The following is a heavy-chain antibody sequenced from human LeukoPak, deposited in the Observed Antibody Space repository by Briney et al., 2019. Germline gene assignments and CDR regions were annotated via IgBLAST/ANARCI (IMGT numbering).Heavy chain of an antibody. V-gene: IGHV1-46*01. CDR3: ARGPRQQLVRDWYFDL. D-gene: IGHD6-13*01. CDR2: INPSGGTT. CDR1: GYTFTSYY. J-gene: IGHJ2*01. Sequence: GASVKVSCKASGYTFTSYYMHWVRQAPGQGLEWMGIINPSGGTTSYAQKFQGRVTMTRDMSTSTVYMELSSLRSEDTAVYYCARGPRQQLVRDWYFDLWGRGTLVTVSS.